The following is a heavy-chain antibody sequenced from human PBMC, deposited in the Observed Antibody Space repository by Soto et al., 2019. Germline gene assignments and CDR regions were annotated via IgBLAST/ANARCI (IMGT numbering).Heavy chain of an antibody. CDR2: IYYSGST. V-gene: IGHV4-31*03. J-gene: IGHJ3*02. CDR3: ARVQGNTVTTFRIDAFDI. Sequence: QVQLQESGPGLVKPSQTLSLTCTVSGGSISSGGYYWSWIRQHPGKGLEWIGYIYYSGSTYYNPSLKSRVTIPVDTSKNQFSLKLSSVTAADTAVYYCARVQGNTVTTFRIDAFDIWGQGTMVTVSS. D-gene: IGHD4-17*01. CDR1: GGSISSGGYY.